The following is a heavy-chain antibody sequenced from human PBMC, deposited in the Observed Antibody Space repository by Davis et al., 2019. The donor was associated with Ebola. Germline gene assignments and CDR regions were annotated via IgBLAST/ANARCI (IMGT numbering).Heavy chain of an antibody. J-gene: IGHJ4*02. CDR3: ARGGKGGVGDYDY. Sequence: SVKVSCKASGGTFSSYAISWVRQAPGQGLDWMGGIIPVFGIPKYAQKFQGRVTITADESTSTAYMELSSLRSEDTAVYYGARGGKGGVGDYDYWGQGTLVTVSS. V-gene: IGHV1-69*13. D-gene: IGHD3-10*01. CDR2: IIPVFGIP. CDR1: GGTFSSYA.